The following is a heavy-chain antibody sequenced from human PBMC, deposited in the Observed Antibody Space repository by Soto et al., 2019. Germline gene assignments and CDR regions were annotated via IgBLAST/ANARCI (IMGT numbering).Heavy chain of an antibody. J-gene: IGHJ5*02. CDR3: AASEVGLISVLGT. V-gene: IGHV4-59*01. D-gene: IGHD3-10*02. CDR2: IPYSGGP. Sequence: SETLSLTCTVSGGSMKNFFWSWIRQPPGKGLEWIGYIPYSGGPTYTPSLKSRVSIAIDTSRNQFSLRLTSVTTADTAVYYCAASEVGLISVLGTWGQGTQVTVSS. CDR1: GGSMKNFF.